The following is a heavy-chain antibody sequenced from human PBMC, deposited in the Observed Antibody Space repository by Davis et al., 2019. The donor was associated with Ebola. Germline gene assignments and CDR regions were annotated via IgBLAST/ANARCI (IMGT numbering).Heavy chain of an antibody. V-gene: IGHV3-74*01. CDR3: ARVATDWFDP. J-gene: IGHJ5*02. CDR1: GFTFSTYC. Sequence: GESLKISCAASGFTFSTYCMSWARQTPGTGLVWVSNINGDATITNYADSVKGRFTISRDNAKNTLYLQMNSLRVEDAGLYFCARVATDWFDPWGQGTLVTVSS. CDR2: INGDATIT.